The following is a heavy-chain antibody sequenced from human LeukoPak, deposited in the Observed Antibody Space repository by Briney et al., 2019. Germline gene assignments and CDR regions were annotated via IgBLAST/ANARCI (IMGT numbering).Heavy chain of an antibody. CDR2: ISGSGGST. CDR1: GFTFSSYA. V-gene: IGHV3-23*01. Sequence: GGSLRLSCAASGFTFSSYAMSWVRQAPGKGLEWVSAISGSGGSTYYADSVKGRFTISRDNSKNTLYLQMNSLRAEDTAVYYCAKDEFPQLGGSTEYFQHWGQGTLVTVGS. D-gene: IGHD6-13*01. J-gene: IGHJ1*01. CDR3: AKDEFPQLGGSTEYFQH.